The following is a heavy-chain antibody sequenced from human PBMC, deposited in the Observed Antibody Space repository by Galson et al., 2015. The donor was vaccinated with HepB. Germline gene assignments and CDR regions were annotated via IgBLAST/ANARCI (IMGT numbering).Heavy chain of an antibody. CDR3: ATYTIVVVTAIRSNWYFDL. CDR1: GYTLTELS. CDR2: LDPEDGET. V-gene: IGHV1-24*01. Sequence: SVKVSCKVSGYTLTELSMHWVRQAPGKGLEWMGGLDPEDGETIYAQKFQGRVTMTEDTSTDTAYMELSSLRSEDTAVYYCATYTIVVVTAIRSNWYFDLWGRGTLVTVSS. J-gene: IGHJ2*01. D-gene: IGHD2-21*02.